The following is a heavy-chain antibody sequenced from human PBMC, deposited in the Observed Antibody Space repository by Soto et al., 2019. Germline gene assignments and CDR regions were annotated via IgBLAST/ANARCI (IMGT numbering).Heavy chain of an antibody. CDR3: TVMERNDY. CDR1: GFTFSSFV. D-gene: IGHD5-18*01. Sequence: PGGSLRLSCAASGFTFSSFVLSWVRLAPGRGLEWVSTISGSGRNTDYADSVKGRFTISRDNFKNTLSLQMNSLRAEDTAVYYCTVMERNDYWGQGTLVTVSS. V-gene: IGHV3-23*01. J-gene: IGHJ4*02. CDR2: ISGSGRNT.